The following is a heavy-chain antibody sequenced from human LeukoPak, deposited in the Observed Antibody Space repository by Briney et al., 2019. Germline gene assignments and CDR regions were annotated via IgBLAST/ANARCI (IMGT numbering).Heavy chain of an antibody. CDR2: MNPDSGNT. CDR3: ATTGYSSSWFNLGERYFDY. V-gene: IGHV1-8*03. Sequence: GTSVKVSCKASGYTFTSYDINWVRQATGQGLEWMGWMNPDSGNTGYAQKFQGRVTITRNTSISTAYMELSSLRSEDTAVYYCATTGYSSSWFNLGERYFDYWGQGTLVTVSS. J-gene: IGHJ4*02. D-gene: IGHD6-13*01. CDR1: GYTFTSYD.